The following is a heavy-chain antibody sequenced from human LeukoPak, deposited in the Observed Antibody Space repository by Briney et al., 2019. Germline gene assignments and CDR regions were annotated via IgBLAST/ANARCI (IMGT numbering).Heavy chain of an antibody. CDR2: ISGSGDNTVMSGSGENT. Sequence: GGSLRLSCAASGFTFSTTAMGWVRQAPGKGLEWLSVISGSGDNTVMSGSGENTYYADSVKGRFTISRDNSKNTLYLQMNSLRAEDTAVYYCARAEWEPYFDYWGQGTLVTVSS. CDR1: GFTFSTTA. D-gene: IGHD1-26*01. CDR3: ARAEWEPYFDY. V-gene: IGHV3-23*01. J-gene: IGHJ4*02.